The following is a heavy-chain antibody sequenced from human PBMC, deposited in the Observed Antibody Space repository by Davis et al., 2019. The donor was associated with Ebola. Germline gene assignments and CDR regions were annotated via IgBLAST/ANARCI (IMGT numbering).Heavy chain of an antibody. CDR3: ARDLGSQLGPGSWFDP. D-gene: IGHD6-6*01. V-gene: IGHV1-18*01. Sequence: ASVKVSCKASGYTFTSYGISWVRQAPGQGLEWMGWISAYNGNTNYAQKLQGRVTMTTDTSTSTAYMELSSLRSEDTAVYYCARDLGSQLGPGSWFDPWGQGTLVTVSS. CDR2: ISAYNGNT. J-gene: IGHJ5*02. CDR1: GYTFTSYG.